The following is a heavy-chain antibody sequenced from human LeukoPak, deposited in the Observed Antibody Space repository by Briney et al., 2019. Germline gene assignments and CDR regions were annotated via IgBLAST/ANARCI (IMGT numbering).Heavy chain of an antibody. J-gene: IGHJ4*02. CDR1: GVSFRGHR. CDR2: ISDSGSPI. Sequence: GGSLRLAWPPSGVSFRGHRMNSARQPPGRGLEWVAFISDSGSPIYYADSVRGRFTISRDNADNSLYLQMNSLRAEDSAVYFCARNKRASQYYFDYWGQGALVTVSS. CDR3: ARNKRASQYYFDY. D-gene: IGHD2-2*01. V-gene: IGHV3-48*01.